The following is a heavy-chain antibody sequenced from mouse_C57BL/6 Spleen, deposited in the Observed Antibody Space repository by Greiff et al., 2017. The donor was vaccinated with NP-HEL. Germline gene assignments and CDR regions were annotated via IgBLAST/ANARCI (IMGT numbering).Heavy chain of an antibody. J-gene: IGHJ4*01. Sequence: DVMLVESGGGLVKPGGSLKLSCAASGFTFSDYGMHWVRQAPEKGLEWVAYISSGSSTIYYADTVKGRFTISRDNAKNTLFLQMTSLRSEDTAMYYCARRQVYYAMDYWGQGTSVTVSS. V-gene: IGHV5-17*01. D-gene: IGHD3-2*02. CDR3: ARRQVYYAMDY. CDR1: GFTFSDYG. CDR2: ISSGSSTI.